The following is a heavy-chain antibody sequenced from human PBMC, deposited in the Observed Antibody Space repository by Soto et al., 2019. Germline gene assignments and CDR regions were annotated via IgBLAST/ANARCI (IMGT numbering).Heavy chain of an antibody. D-gene: IGHD2-2*01. Sequence: PSETLSLTCAVSGGSISSGGYPWSWIRQPPGKGLEWIGYINHSGNTNYNPSLKSRVTISVDTSKNQFSLKLSSVTAADTAVYYCARGYRRNFDYWGQGTLVTVSS. V-gene: IGHV4-30-2*01. J-gene: IGHJ4*02. CDR2: INHSGNT. CDR1: GGSISSGGYP. CDR3: ARGYRRNFDY.